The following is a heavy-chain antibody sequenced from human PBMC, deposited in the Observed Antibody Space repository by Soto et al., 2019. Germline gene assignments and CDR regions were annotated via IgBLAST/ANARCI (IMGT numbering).Heavy chain of an antibody. CDR3: ARSFYGSGSYYNY. Sequence: GGSLRLSCAASGFTFSSYSMNWVRQAPGKGLEWVSSISSSSSYIYYEDSGKGRFTISRDNSKNSLYLQMNSLRAEDTAVYYCARSFYGSGSYYNYWGQGTLVTVSS. D-gene: IGHD3-10*01. V-gene: IGHV3-21*01. CDR1: GFTFSSYS. J-gene: IGHJ4*02. CDR2: ISSSSSYI.